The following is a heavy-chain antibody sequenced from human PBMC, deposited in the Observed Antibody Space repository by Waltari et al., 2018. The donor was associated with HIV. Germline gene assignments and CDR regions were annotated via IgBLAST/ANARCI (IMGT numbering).Heavy chain of an antibody. J-gene: IGHJ4*02. D-gene: IGHD2-15*01. Sequence: EVQVVESGGGLVQPGGSLRLSCAASGFTFSKYAMSWVRQAPGKGLEWVAAIRGSGGSPHYADSVKGRFTISRDSSKNTLDLQMNSLRAEDTAVYFCAKDLYCSGGNCYSRVLDSWGQGTLVTVSS. CDR3: AKDLYCSGGNCYSRVLDS. V-gene: IGHV3-23*04. CDR1: GFTFSKYA. CDR2: IRGSGGSP.